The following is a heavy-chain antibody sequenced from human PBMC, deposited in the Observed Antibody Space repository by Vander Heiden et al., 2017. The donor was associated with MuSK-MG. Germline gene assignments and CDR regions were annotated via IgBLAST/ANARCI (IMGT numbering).Heavy chain of an antibody. J-gene: IGHJ4*02. CDR1: RGSLCGSH. Sequence: QVQLQQWGAGRLQPSETLSPTSAVYRGSLCGSHWSWIRQPPGKGLEWIGEINRSGSTNYNPSLKSRVTISVDTSKNQSSLKLSSVTAADTAVYYCARGVDIVVVVAALYYFDYWGQGTLVTVSS. D-gene: IGHD2-15*01. V-gene: IGHV4-34*01. CDR3: ARGVDIVVVVAALYYFDY. CDR2: INRSGST.